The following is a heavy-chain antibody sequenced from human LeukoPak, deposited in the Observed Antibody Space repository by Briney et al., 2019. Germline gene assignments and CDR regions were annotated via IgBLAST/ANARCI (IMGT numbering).Heavy chain of an antibody. CDR2: ISGNGAST. D-gene: IGHD4-17*01. Sequence: GGSLRLSCAASGFTFSNYALNWVRQAPGKGLEWVSAISGNGASTYYADSVKGRFTISRDNSKNTLYLQMNSLRAEDTAVYYCAKDSHGDPGDYWGQGTLVTVSS. V-gene: IGHV3-23*01. CDR1: GFTFSNYA. CDR3: AKDSHGDPGDY. J-gene: IGHJ4*02.